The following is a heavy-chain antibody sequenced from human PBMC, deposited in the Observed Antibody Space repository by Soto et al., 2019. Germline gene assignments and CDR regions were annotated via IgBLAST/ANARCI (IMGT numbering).Heavy chain of an antibody. D-gene: IGHD3-22*01. Sequence: EVQLVETGGGLIQPGGSLRLSCAASGFTVSSNYMSWVRQAPGKGLEWVSVIYSGGSTYYADSVKGRFTISRDNSKNTLVLQMISVSAEDTAVYYCARDRRYYDSGGYYWRYWGQGTLFTVSS. J-gene: IGHJ4*02. V-gene: IGHV3-53*02. CDR2: IYSGGST. CDR1: GFTVSSNY. CDR3: ARDRRYYDSGGYYWRY.